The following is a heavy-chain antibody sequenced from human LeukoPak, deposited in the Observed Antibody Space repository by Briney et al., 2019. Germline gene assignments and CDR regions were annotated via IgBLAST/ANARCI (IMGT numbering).Heavy chain of an antibody. D-gene: IGHD6-13*01. J-gene: IGHJ4*02. CDR2: ITHSGST. CDR3: SRVRGGYSSSRAIDY. Sequence: PSETLSLTCAAYGGTFSGYYWSWIRQPPGKGLEWIGEITHSGSTNYNPSLKSRLTITLDTYKNHFSLKQSTMTAADTTAYYYSRVRGGYSSSRAIDYWGQGTLVTVSS. V-gene: IGHV4-34*01. CDR1: GGTFSGYY.